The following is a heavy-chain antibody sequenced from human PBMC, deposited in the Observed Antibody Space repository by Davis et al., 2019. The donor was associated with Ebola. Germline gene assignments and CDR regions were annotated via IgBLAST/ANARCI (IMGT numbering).Heavy chain of an antibody. Sequence: PGGSLRLSCAASGFTFSSYSMNWVRQAPGKGLEWVSSISSSGNYIYYADSVKGRFTNSRDNAKNSLYLQMNSLRAEDTAVYYCARAGSSGWLRLDKWGQGTLVTVSS. CDR2: ISSSGNYI. CDR1: GFTFSSYS. D-gene: IGHD6-19*01. V-gene: IGHV3-21*01. J-gene: IGHJ4*02. CDR3: ARAGSSGWLRLDK.